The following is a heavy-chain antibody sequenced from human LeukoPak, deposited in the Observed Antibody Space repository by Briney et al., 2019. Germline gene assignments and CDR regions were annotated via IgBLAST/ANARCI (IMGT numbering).Heavy chain of an antibody. CDR1: GYTFTSYG. CDR3: AGWYSYYYYGMDV. Sequence: SVKVSCKASGYTFTSYGVSWVRQAPGQGLEWMGRIIPILGIANYAQKFQGRVTITADKSTSTAYMELSSLRSEDTAVYYCAGWYSYYYYGMDVWGQGTTVTVSS. J-gene: IGHJ6*02. CDR2: IIPILGIA. V-gene: IGHV1-69*04. D-gene: IGHD6-19*01.